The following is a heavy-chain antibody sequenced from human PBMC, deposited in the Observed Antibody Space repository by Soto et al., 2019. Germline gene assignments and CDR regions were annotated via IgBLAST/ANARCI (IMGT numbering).Heavy chain of an antibody. Sequence: QVQLVESGGGVVQPGRSLRLSCAASGFTFSSYGMHWVRQAPGKGLEWVAVISYDGSNKYYADSVKGRFTISRDNSKNTLYLQMNSLRAEDTAVYYCAKSSSDYDYIWGSYRYTYYFDYWGQGTLVTVSS. CDR1: GFTFSSYG. J-gene: IGHJ4*02. D-gene: IGHD3-16*02. CDR2: ISYDGSNK. CDR3: AKSSSDYDYIWGSYRYTYYFDY. V-gene: IGHV3-30*18.